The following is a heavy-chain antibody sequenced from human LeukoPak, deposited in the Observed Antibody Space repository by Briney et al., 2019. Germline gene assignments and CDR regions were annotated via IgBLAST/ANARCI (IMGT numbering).Heavy chain of an antibody. CDR3: AKEGDSSGYYSDAFDI. J-gene: IGHJ3*02. V-gene: IGHV3-23*01. CDR1: GFTFSSYA. CDR2: TSGSGGST. Sequence: GASLRLSCAASGFTFSSYAMSWVRQAPGKGLEWVSATSGSGGSTYYADSVKGRFTISRDNSKNTLYLQMNSLRAEDTAVYYCAKEGDSSGYYSDAFDIWGQGTMVTVSS. D-gene: IGHD3-22*01.